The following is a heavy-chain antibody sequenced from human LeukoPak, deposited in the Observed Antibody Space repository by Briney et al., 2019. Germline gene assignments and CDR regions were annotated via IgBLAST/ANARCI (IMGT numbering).Heavy chain of an antibody. J-gene: IGHJ5*02. V-gene: IGHV3-21*01. CDR3: ARADCSGSTCYLRRSWFDP. Sequence: GGSLRLSCAASGFTFSSFDMNWVRQAQGKGLEWVSSISTSSRYIYYRDSVKGRFTISRDDAKNSLYLQMNSLRVENTAVYYCARADCSGSTCYLRRSWFDPWGQGTLVTVSS. CDR2: ISTSSRYI. CDR1: GFTFSSFD. D-gene: IGHD2-2*01.